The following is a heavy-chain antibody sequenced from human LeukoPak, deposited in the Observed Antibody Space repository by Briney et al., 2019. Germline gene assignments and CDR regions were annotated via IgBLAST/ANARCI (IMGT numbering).Heavy chain of an antibody. J-gene: IGHJ4*02. CDR3: ASKARSYYDY. CDR1: GFTFDDYA. Sequence: GGSLRLSCAASGFTFDDYAMHWVRQAPGKGLEWVSSISSSSSYIYYADSVKGRFTISRDNAKNSLYLQMNSLRAEDTAVYYCASKARSYYDYWGQGTLVTVSS. V-gene: IGHV3-21*01. D-gene: IGHD3-10*01. CDR2: ISSSSSYI.